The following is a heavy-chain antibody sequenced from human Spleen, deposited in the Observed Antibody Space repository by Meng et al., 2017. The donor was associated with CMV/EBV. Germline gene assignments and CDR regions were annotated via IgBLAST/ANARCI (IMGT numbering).Heavy chain of an antibody. D-gene: IGHD3-22*01. V-gene: IGHV1-3*01. CDR3: AVGSPFHYYETSGYSYSYYTMDV. J-gene: IGHJ6*02. CDR2: INAGNGVT. Sequence: MHWVRQAPGQRLEWMGWINAGNGVTRYSQNFQGRLTISRDTSATTAYMELSSLRSEDTAVYYCAVGSPFHYYETSGYSYSYYTMDVWGQGTTVTVSS.